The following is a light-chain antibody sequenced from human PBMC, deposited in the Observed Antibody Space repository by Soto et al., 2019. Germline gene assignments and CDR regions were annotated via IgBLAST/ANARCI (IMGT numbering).Light chain of an antibody. CDR1: QSVFGY. CDR2: DAY. Sequence: VLTQSPATLSLSPGDRATLSCRASQSVFGYLAWYQHKPGQAPRLLIYDAYKRATGVPARFSASGSATDFTLIISSLEPEDFAVYYCQQRSDSPPLTFGGGTRVDIK. V-gene: IGKV3-11*01. CDR3: QQRSDSPPLT. J-gene: IGKJ4*01.